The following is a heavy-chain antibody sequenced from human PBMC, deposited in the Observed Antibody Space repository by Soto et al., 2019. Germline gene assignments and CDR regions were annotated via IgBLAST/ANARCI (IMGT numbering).Heavy chain of an antibody. CDR3: ARASRIRYFDWLFPQELNWFDP. CDR1: GGTFSSYA. Sequence: ASVKVSCKASGGTFSSYAISWVRQAPGQGLEWMGGIIPIFGTANYAQKFQGRVTITADESTSTAYMELSSLRSEDTAVYYCARASRIRYFDWLFPQELNWFDPWGQGTLVTVSS. V-gene: IGHV1-69*13. J-gene: IGHJ5*02. D-gene: IGHD3-9*01. CDR2: IIPIFGTA.